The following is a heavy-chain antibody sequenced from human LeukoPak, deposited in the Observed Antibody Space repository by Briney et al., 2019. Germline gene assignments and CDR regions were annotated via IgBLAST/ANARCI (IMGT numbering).Heavy chain of an antibody. CDR1: GFTSSDHC. D-gene: IGHD6-13*01. CDR3: ARVAVYSSSWDF. CDR2: SRNRANSYTT. V-gene: IGHV3-72*01. Sequence: GGSLRLSCAVSGFTSSDHCMDWVRQAPGKGLEWVGRSRNRANSYTTDYAASVKGRFTISRDDSKNSLYLQMDSLKTEDTAVYYCARVAVYSSSWDFWGQGTLVTVSS. J-gene: IGHJ4*02.